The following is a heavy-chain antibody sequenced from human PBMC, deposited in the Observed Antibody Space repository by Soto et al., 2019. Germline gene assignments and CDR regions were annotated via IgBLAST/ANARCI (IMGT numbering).Heavy chain of an antibody. D-gene: IGHD3-22*01. V-gene: IGHV5-10-1*01. Sequence: GESLKISCKGSGYSFAGYWITWVRQKPGKGLEWMGRIDPSDSQTYYSPSFRGHVTISVTKSITTVFLQWSSLRASGTAMYYCARQIYDSDTGPNFQYYFDSWGQGIPVTVS. CDR1: GYSFAGYW. J-gene: IGHJ4*02. CDR2: IDPSDSQT. CDR3: ARQIYDSDTGPNFQYYFDS.